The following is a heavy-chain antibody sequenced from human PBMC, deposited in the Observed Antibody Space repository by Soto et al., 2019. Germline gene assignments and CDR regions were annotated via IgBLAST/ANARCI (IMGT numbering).Heavy chain of an antibody. CDR3: ARERTGTTSMDV. CDR2: MNPNSGNT. CDR1: GYTFTSYD. Sequence: ASVKVACTASGYTFTSYDINWVRLATGQGLEWMGWMNPNSGNTGYAQKFRGRVTMTRNTSISTAYMELSSLRPEDTAVYYCARERTGTTSMDVWGQGTTVTVSS. V-gene: IGHV1-8*01. J-gene: IGHJ6*02. D-gene: IGHD1-1*01.